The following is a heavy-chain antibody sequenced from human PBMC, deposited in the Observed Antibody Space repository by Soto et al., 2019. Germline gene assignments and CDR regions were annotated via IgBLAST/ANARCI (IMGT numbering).Heavy chain of an antibody. Sequence: SETLSLTCIVSGESISSSCYYWGWLPQPPGKGLVWIGSIYDSGRTYYNPSFKSRVTISIDTSKNQFSLKLSSVTATDTAVYYCARQRTTVVTQAYFDHWGQGALVTVSS. CDR3: ARQRTTVVTQAYFDH. CDR1: GESISSSCYY. V-gene: IGHV4-39*01. CDR2: IYDSGRT. J-gene: IGHJ4*02. D-gene: IGHD2-21*02.